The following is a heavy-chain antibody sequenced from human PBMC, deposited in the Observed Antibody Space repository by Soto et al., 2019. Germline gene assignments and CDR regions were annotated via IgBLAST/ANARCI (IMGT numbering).Heavy chain of an antibody. CDR3: ARATLRAPAARTYGMDV. CDR1: GFTFSSYS. J-gene: IGHJ6*02. D-gene: IGHD2-2*01. Sequence: GGSLRLSCAASGFTFSSYSMNWVRQAPGKGLEWVSFISSSSSYIYYADSVKGRFTISRDNAKNSLYLQMNSLRAEDTAVYYCARATLRAPAARTYGMDVWGQGTTVTVSS. CDR2: ISSSSSYI. V-gene: IGHV3-21*01.